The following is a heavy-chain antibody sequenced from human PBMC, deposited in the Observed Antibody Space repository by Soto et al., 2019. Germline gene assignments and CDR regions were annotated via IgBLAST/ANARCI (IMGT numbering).Heavy chain of an antibody. CDR1: GGSISSYY. Sequence: PSETLSLTCTVSGGSISSYYWSWIRQPPGKGLEWIGYIYYSGSTNYNPSLKSRVTISVDTSKNQFSLKLSSVTAADTAVYYCASSRVRGVIMAPAYGMDVWGQGTTVTVSS. D-gene: IGHD3-10*01. V-gene: IGHV4-59*01. CDR3: ASSRVRGVIMAPAYGMDV. J-gene: IGHJ6*02. CDR2: IYYSGST.